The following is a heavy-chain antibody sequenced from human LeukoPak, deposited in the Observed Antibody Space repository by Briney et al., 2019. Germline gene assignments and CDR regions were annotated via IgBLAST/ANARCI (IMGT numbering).Heavy chain of an antibody. V-gene: IGHV1-69*04. D-gene: IGHD3-10*01. J-gene: IGHJ4*02. CDR3: ARVRGGYYDY. CDR2: IIPILGIA. Sequence: ASVKVSCKASGGTFSSYAISRVRQAPGQGLEWMGRIIPILGIANYAQKFQGRVTITADKSTSTAYMELSSLRSGDTAVYYCARVRGGYYDYWGQGTLVTVSS. CDR1: GGTFSSYA.